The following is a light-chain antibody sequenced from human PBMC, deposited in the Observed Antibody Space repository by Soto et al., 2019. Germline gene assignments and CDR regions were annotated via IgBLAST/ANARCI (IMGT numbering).Light chain of an antibody. J-gene: IGLJ2*01. CDR1: SSDVGGYNY. V-gene: IGLV2-14*01. Sequence: QSALTQPASVSGSSGQSITISCTGTSSDVGGYNYVSWYQQHPGKAPKLMIYDVSNRPSGVSNRFSGSKSGNTASLTISGLQAEDEADYYCSSYTSSRGVFGGGTKVTVL. CDR2: DVS. CDR3: SSYTSSRGV.